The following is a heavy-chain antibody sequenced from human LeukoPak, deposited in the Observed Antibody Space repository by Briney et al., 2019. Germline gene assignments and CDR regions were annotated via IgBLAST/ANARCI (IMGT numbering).Heavy chain of an antibody. Sequence: GGSVRLSCAASGFTFSSYSMKWVRQAPGKGLEWGSSISSSNSYINYTDSVKGRFTISRDNAKNSLYLQMNSLRAEDTAVYYCARGDYRVDYWGQGTLVTVSS. CDR3: ARGDYRVDY. V-gene: IGHV3-21*01. CDR2: ISSSNSYI. D-gene: IGHD4-11*01. J-gene: IGHJ4*02. CDR1: GFTFSSYS.